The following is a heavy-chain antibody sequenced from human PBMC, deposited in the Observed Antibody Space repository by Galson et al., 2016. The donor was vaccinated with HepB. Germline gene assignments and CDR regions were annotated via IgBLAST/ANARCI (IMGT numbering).Heavy chain of an antibody. D-gene: IGHD5-18*01. CDR2: IYYSGST. J-gene: IGHJ5*02. V-gene: IGHV4-39*01. CDR3: ARHLKIQLWLRGNWFDP. Sequence: ETLSLTCTVSGGSISSSSYYWGWIRQPPGKGLEWIGSIYYSGSTYYNPSLKSRVTISVDTSKNQFSLKLSSVTAADTAAYYCARHLKIQLWLRGNWFDPWGQGTLVTVAS. CDR1: GGSISSSSYY.